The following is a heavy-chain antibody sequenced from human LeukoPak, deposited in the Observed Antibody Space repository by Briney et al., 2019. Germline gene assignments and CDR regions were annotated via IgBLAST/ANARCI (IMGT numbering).Heavy chain of an antibody. Sequence: GGSLRLSCAVSGGTTNDYGMGWVRQPPGKGLEWVAGITNDVTHKYYGDSVKGRFTISRDNSKNTVYLQMNTLGPQDTAVFYCASDPNGLADNCGDYFDNWGQGTLVTVSS. D-gene: IGHD2-21*01. CDR1: GGTTNDYG. CDR2: ITNDVTHK. J-gene: IGHJ4*02. CDR3: ASDPNGLADNCGDYFDN. V-gene: IGHV3-30*01.